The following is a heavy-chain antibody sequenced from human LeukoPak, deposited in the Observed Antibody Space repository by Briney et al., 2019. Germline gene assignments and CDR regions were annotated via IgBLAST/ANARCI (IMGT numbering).Heavy chain of an antibody. D-gene: IGHD5-24*01. J-gene: IGHJ4*02. Sequence: SETLSLTCAVYGGSFSGYYWSWIRQPPGKGLEWIGEINHSGSTNYNPSLKSRVTISVDTSKNQFSLKLSSVTAADTAVYYCARGEMATISLDYWGQGTLVTVSS. V-gene: IGHV4-34*01. CDR3: ARGEMATISLDY. CDR2: INHSGST. CDR1: GGSFSGYY.